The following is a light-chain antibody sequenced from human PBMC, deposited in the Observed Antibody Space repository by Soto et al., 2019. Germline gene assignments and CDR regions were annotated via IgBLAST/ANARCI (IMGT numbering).Light chain of an antibody. CDR2: DAS. Sequence: EIVLTQSPATLSLSPGERATLSCRASQSVSSYLAWYPQKPGQAPRLLIYDASNRATGIPARFSGSGSGTDFTLTISSLEPEDFAVYYCQQRSNWPITFGQGTRLVSK. V-gene: IGKV3-11*01. J-gene: IGKJ5*01. CDR3: QQRSNWPIT. CDR1: QSVSSY.